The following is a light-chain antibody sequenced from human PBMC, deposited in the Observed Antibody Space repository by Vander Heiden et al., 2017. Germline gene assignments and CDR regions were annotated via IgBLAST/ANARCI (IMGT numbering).Light chain of an antibody. V-gene: IGKV3-20*01. CDR2: GAS. CDR1: QSVSSSY. CDR3: QQYGSSSWT. J-gene: IGKJ1*01. Sequence: EIGLTPSLGTLSLSPGERATLSCRASQSVSSSYLAWYQQKPGQAPRLLIYGASSRATGIPDRFSGSGSGTDFTLTISRLEPEDFAVYYCQQYGSSSWTFGQGTKVEIK.